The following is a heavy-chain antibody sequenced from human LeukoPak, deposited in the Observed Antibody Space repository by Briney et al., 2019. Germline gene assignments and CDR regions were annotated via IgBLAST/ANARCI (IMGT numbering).Heavy chain of an antibody. CDR2: ISYDGSNK. CDR3: AKGAIVVRY. V-gene: IGHV3-30*18. J-gene: IGHJ4*02. Sequence: GGSLRLSCAASGFTFSSYGMHWVRQAPGKGLEWVAVISYDGSNKYYADSVKGRFTISRDNSKNTLYLQMNSLRAEDTAVYYCAKGAIVVRYWGQGTPVTVSS. CDR1: GFTFSSYG. D-gene: IGHD3-22*01.